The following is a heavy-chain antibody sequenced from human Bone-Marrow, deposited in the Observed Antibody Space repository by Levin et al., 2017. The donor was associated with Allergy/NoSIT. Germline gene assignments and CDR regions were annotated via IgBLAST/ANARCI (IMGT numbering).Heavy chain of an antibody. V-gene: IGHV4-4*02. CDR1: GGSISSSNW. Sequence: SETLSLTCAVSGGSISSSNWWSWVRQPPGKGLEWIGEIYHSGSTNYNPSLKSRVTISVDKSKNQFSLKLSSVTAADTAVYYCARVVITMVRGTPKGWFDPWGQGTLVTVSS. CDR3: ARVVITMVRGTPKGWFDP. CDR2: IYHSGST. D-gene: IGHD3-10*01. J-gene: IGHJ5*02.